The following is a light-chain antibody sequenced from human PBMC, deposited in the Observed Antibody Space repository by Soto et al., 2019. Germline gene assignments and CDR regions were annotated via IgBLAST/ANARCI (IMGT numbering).Light chain of an antibody. CDR1: SSDVGSYNL. Sequence: QSALTQHASVSGSPGQSVTISCTGTSSDVGSYNLVSWYQQQPGKAPKRLIYEGSKRTSGVSNRFSGSQSGNTASPTISGRQAEDEAAYYCCSHDGSSADVVFGGGTKLTVL. CDR3: CSHDGSSADVV. CDR2: EGS. J-gene: IGLJ2*01. V-gene: IGLV2-23*01.